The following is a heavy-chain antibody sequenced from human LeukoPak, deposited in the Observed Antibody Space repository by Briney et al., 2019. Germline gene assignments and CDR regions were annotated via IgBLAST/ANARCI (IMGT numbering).Heavy chain of an antibody. J-gene: IGHJ4*02. CDR3: ASWEGGYTNGYGPDFDY. D-gene: IGHD5-18*01. CDR2: IYYNGSS. V-gene: IGHV4-39*01. Sequence: SETLSLTCTVSGASIRSSSYYWGWIRQPPGEGLEWIGSIYYNGSSYYNPSLNSRVTISVDTSKNQLSLKLRSVTAADTAMYYCASWEGGYTNGYGPDFDYWGQGTLVIVSS. CDR1: GASIRSSSYY.